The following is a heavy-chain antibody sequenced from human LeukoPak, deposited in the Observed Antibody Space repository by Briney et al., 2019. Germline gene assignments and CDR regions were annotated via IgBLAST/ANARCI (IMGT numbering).Heavy chain of an antibody. CDR1: GGSISGYY. Sequence: SETLSLTCTVSGGSISGYYWSWIRQPPGKGLEWIGEINHSGSTNYNPSLKSRVTISVDTSKNQFSLKLSSVTAADTAVYYCARGRHAPTSSSWYAKYYYYYYMDVWGKGTTVTVSS. J-gene: IGHJ6*03. V-gene: IGHV4-34*01. CDR3: ARGRHAPTSSSWYAKYYYYYYMDV. D-gene: IGHD6-13*01. CDR2: INHSGST.